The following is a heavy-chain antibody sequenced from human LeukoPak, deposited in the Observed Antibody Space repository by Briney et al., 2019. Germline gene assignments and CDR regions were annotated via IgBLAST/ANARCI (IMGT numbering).Heavy chain of an antibody. CDR1: GYTFTGYY. CDR3: ARVYDFFYYYYYYGMDV. CDR2: INPNSGGT. J-gene: IGHJ6*02. V-gene: IGHV1-2*06. Sequence: ASVQVSCQASGYTFTGYYMHWVRQAPGQGLEWMGRINPNSGGTNYAQKFQGRVTMTRDTSISTAYMELSRLRSDDTAVYYCARVYDFFYYYYYYGMDVWGQGTTVTVSS. D-gene: IGHD3-3*01.